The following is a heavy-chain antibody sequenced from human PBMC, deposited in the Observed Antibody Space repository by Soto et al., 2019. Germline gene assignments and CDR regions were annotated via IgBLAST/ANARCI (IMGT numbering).Heavy chain of an antibody. J-gene: IGHJ6*03. CDR1: GDSVSSNSAA. Sequence: QVQLQESGPGLVKPSQTLSLTCAISGDSVSSNSAAWNWIRLSPSRGLEWLSRTYYRSRWYNDYAVAVRSRLPVNAYSSKNQCSLQLTSVTPDDTAIYYCARTTWHQCLYMDVWGRWTTVTVSS. D-gene: IGHD2-2*01. CDR2: TYYRSRWYN. CDR3: ARTTWHQCLYMDV. V-gene: IGHV6-1*01.